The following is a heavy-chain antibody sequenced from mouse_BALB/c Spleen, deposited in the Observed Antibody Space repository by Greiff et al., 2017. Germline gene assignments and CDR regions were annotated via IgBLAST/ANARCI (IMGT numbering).Heavy chain of an antibody. Sequence: EVKLVESGGGLVQPGGSRKLSCAASGFTFSSFGMHWVRQAPEKGLEWVAYISSGSSTIYYADTVKGRFTISRDNPKNTLFLQMTSLRSEDTAMYYCAREGGYYGSSRDWYFDVWGAGTTVTVSS. CDR3: AREGGYYGSSRDWYFDV. CDR2: ISSGSSTI. D-gene: IGHD1-1*01. J-gene: IGHJ1*01. CDR1: GFTFSSFG. V-gene: IGHV5-17*02.